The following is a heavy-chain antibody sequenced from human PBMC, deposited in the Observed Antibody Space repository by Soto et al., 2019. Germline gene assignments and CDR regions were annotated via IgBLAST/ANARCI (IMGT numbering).Heavy chain of an antibody. V-gene: IGHV3-30*18. CDR3: AKDRGGPLDY. D-gene: IGHD3-16*01. Sequence: QVQLVESGGGVVQPGRSLRLSCAASGFTFRSYAMHWVRQAPGTGLEWLATVSFDEHDKFYADSVKGRFTISRDNSKNTLYLQMNSLRAEATAVYFCAKDRGGPLDYWGQGALVTVSS. CDR2: VSFDEHDK. CDR1: GFTFRSYA. J-gene: IGHJ4*02.